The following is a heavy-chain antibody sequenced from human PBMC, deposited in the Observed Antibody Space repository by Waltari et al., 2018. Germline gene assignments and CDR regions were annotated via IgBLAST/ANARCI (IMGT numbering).Heavy chain of an antibody. J-gene: IGHJ1*01. CDR3: ARLGRGYWNYQD. CDR1: GGSFSGYY. Sequence: QVQLQQWGAGLLKPSETLSLTCAVYGGSFSGYYWSWIRQPPGKGLEWIGEINHSGSTNYNPSLKSRVTISVDTSKNQFSLKLSSVTAADTAVYYCARLGRGYWNYQDWGQGTLVTVSS. CDR2: INHSGST. D-gene: IGHD1-1*01. V-gene: IGHV4-34*01.